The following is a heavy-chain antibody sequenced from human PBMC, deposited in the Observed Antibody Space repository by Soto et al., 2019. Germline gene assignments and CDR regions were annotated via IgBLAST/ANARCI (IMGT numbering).Heavy chain of an antibody. CDR3: AGNWYDSSDPLLDY. J-gene: IGHJ4*02. D-gene: IGHD3-22*01. CDR1: GFTFIIYG. CDR2: ISYDGRNK. Sequence: ALTLSCAASGFTFIIYGMHWVRQAQGKGLEWEALISYDGRNKYYADSVKGRFTISRDNYKNTLYLQMNSLRAEDTAVYYCAGNWYDSSDPLLDYWGQGTLVTV. V-gene: IGHV3-30*03.